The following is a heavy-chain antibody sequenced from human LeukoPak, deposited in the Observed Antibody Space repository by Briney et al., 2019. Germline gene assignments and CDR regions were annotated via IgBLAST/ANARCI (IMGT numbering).Heavy chain of an antibody. J-gene: IGHJ4*02. Sequence: ASVKVSCKASGYTFTGYYMHWVRQAPGQGLEWMGWINPNSGGTNYAQKFQGRVTMTRDTSIGTAYMELSRLRSDDTAVYYCALVALATTYYFDYWGQGTLVTVSS. CDR1: GYTFTGYY. V-gene: IGHV1-2*02. D-gene: IGHD1-26*01. CDR3: ALVALATTYYFDY. CDR2: INPNSGGT.